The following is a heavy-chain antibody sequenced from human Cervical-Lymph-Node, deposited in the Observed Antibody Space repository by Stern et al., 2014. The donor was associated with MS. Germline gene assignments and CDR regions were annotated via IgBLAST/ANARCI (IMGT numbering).Heavy chain of an antibody. J-gene: IGHJ6*02. V-gene: IGHV2-70*01. CDR1: GFSLSTSGMC. D-gene: IGHD1-14*01. CDR2: IDWDDDK. CDR3: ARTPRMFEYYYYVMDV. Sequence: QVTLRESGPALVKPTQTLTLTCTFSGFSLSTSGMCVSWIRQPPGKALEWLALIDWDDDKYYSTSLKTRLTISKDTSKNQVVLTMTNMDPVDTATYYCARTPRMFEYYYYVMDVWGQGTTVTVSS.